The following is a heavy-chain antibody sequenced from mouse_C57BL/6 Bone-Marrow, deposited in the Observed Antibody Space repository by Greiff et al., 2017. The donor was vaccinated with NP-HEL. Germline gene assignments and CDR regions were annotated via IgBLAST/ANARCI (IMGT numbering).Heavy chain of an antibody. CDR3: ARDSNYGDYYAMDY. V-gene: IGHV7-3*01. CDR1: GFTFTDYY. CDR2: IRNKANGYKT. D-gene: IGHD2-1*01. Sequence: EVQGVESGGGLVQPGGSLSLSCAASGFTFTDYYMSWVRQPPGKALEWLGFIRNKANGYKTEYSASVKGRFTISRDNSQSILYLQMNALRAEDRATYYCARDSNYGDYYAMDYWGQGTSVTVSS. J-gene: IGHJ4*01.